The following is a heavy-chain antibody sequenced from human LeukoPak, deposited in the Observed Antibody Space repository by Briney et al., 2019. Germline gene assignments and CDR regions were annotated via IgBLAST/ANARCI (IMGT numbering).Heavy chain of an antibody. V-gene: IGHV1-24*01. CDR2: FDPEDGET. D-gene: IGHD3-22*01. J-gene: IGHJ5*02. CDR3: ATDQNYYDSSGSAGFDP. CDR1: GYTLTQLS. Sequence: ASVKVSCKVSGYTLTQLSMHWVRQAPRKGLEWMGGFDPEDGETIYAQKFQGRVTMTEDTSTDTAYMELSSLRSEDTAVYYCATDQNYYDSSGSAGFDPWGQGTLVTVSS.